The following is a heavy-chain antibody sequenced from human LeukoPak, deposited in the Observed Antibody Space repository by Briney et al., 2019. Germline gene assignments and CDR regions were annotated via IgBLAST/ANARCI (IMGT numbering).Heavy chain of an antibody. CDR1: GVSIRSGSYY. CDR3: APGGYIGYGHAFDI. Sequence: PSVTLSLTCNVSGVSIRSGSYYWSWIRQPAGKGLEWIGRIYTSGTTNYNPSLKSRVTISVDTSKNQLSLKLNSVTAADTAVYYCAPGGYIGYGHAFDIWGQGTMVTVSS. D-gene: IGHD5-12*01. CDR2: IYTSGTT. V-gene: IGHV4-61*02. J-gene: IGHJ3*02.